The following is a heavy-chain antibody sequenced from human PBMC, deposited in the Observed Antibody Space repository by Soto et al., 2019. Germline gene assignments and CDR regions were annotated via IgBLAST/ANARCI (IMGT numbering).Heavy chain of an antibody. Sequence: QVQLVQSGAEVKKPGSSVKVSCKASGGTFSSYTISWVRQAPGQGLEWMGRIIPILGIANYAQKFQGRVTITADKSTGTAYMELSSLRSEDTAVYYCARALSGYDPFGYWGQGTLVTVSS. V-gene: IGHV1-69*02. CDR1: GGTFSSYT. CDR2: IIPILGIA. J-gene: IGHJ4*02. D-gene: IGHD5-12*01. CDR3: ARALSGYDPFGY.